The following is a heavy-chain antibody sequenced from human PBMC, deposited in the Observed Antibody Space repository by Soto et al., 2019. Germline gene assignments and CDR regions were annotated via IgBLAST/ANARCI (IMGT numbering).Heavy chain of an antibody. V-gene: IGHV4-39*01. CDR1: GGSISYSNYY. CDR2: IYYTGST. CDR3: ARGYTPKIIDY. D-gene: IGHD2-2*02. J-gene: IGHJ4*02. Sequence: SETLSLTCTVSGGSISYSNYYCCWIRQPPGKGLELIGNIYYTGSTYYNPSLKSRVTISVDTSKNQFSLRLSSVTAADTAVYYCARGYTPKIIDYWGQGSLVTVSS.